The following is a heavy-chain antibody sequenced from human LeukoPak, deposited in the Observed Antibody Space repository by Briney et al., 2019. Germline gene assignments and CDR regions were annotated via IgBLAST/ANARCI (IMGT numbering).Heavy chain of an antibody. V-gene: IGHV1-46*01. CDR3: ARDQEGFDY. CDR2: IYPRDGNT. J-gene: IGHJ4*02. CDR1: GYSFTSNY. Sequence: ASVKVSCKVSGYSFTSNYIHWVRQAPGQGLEWMGMIYPRDGNTSYAQRFQDRVTVTRDTSTSTVHMELSGLRSEDTAVYYCARDQEGFDYWGQGTLVTVSS.